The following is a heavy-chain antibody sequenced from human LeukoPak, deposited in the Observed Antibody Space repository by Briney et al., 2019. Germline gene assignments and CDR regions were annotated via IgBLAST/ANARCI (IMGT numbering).Heavy chain of an antibody. CDR2: INPGGGST. D-gene: IGHD4-23*01. J-gene: IGHJ5*02. CDR1: GYTFTSYY. Sequence: ASVKVSCKASGYTFTSYYMHWVRQAPGQGLEWMGIINPGGGSTSYAQKFQDRVAMTRDTSTSTVYMELTSLTSEDTAVYYCAKDLRWDHPGFDPWGQGTLVIVSS. V-gene: IGHV1-46*01. CDR3: AKDLRWDHPGFDP.